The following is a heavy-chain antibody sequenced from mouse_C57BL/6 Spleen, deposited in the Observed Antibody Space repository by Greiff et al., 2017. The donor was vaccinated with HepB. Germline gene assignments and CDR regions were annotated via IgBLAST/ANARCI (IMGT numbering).Heavy chain of an antibody. V-gene: IGHV1-52*01. J-gene: IGHJ4*01. CDR2: IDPSDSET. Sequence: QVQLQQPGAELVRPGSSVKLSCKASGYTFTSYWMHWVKQRPIQGLEWIGNIDPSDSETHYNQKFKDKATLTVDKSSSTAYMQLSSLTSEDSAVYYCARGPLPSSYYAMDYWGQGTSVTVSS. D-gene: IGHD1-2*01. CDR3: ARGPLPSSYYAMDY. CDR1: GYTFTSYW.